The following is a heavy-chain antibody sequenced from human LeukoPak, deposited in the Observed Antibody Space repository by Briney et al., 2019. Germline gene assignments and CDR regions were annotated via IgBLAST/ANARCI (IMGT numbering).Heavy chain of an antibody. V-gene: IGHV3-30-3*02. CDR3: AKSDCGGDCYSNAFDI. Sequence: GGSLRLSRAASGFTFGSYAMHWVRQAPGKGLEWVAVISYDGSNKYYADSVKGRFTISRDNSKNTLYLQMNSLRAEDTAVYYCAKSDCGGDCYSNAFDIWGQGTMVTVSS. CDR2: ISYDGSNK. D-gene: IGHD2-21*02. J-gene: IGHJ3*02. CDR1: GFTFGSYA.